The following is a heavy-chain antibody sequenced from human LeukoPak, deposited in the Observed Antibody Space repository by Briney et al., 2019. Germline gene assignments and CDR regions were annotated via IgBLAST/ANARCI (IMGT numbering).Heavy chain of an antibody. CDR1: GFTFSSYA. J-gene: IGHJ4*02. CDR2: ISGSGGST. Sequence: PGGSLRLSCAASGFTFSSYAMSWVRQAPGKGLEWVSAISGSGGSTYYADSVKGRFTISRDNSKNTLYLQMNSLRAEDTAVYYWAKHYYDSSGYYYWGQGTLVTVSS. V-gene: IGHV3-23*01. D-gene: IGHD3-22*01. CDR3: AKHYYDSSGYYY.